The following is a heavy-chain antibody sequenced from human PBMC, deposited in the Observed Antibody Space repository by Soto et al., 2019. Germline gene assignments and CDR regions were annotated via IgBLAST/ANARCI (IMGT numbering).Heavy chain of an antibody. Sequence: KPSETLSLTCAVYGGSFSGYYWSWIRQPPGKGLEWIGEINHSGSTNYNPSLKSRVTISVDTSKNQFSLKLSSVTAADTAVYYCARGKSSSWYGDWFDPWGQGTLVTVSS. CDR3: ARGKSSSWYGDWFDP. CDR1: GGSFSGYY. V-gene: IGHV4-34*01. CDR2: INHSGST. J-gene: IGHJ5*02. D-gene: IGHD6-13*01.